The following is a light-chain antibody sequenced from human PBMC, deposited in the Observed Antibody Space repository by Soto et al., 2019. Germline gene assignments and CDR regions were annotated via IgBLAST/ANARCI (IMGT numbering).Light chain of an antibody. CDR3: QSYDSSLSGSRV. V-gene: IGLV1-40*01. CDR2: GNT. J-gene: IGLJ1*01. Sequence: QSVLTQPPSVSGAPGQRVTISCTGSSSNIGAGYDVPWYQQLPGTAPKLLIYGNTNRPSGVPDRFSGSKSGTSASLAITGLLAEDEADYYCQSYDSSLSGSRVFGTGTKLTVL. CDR1: SSNIGAGYD.